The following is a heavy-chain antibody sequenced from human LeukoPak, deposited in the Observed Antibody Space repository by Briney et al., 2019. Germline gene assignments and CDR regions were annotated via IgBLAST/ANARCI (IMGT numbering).Heavy chain of an antibody. J-gene: IGHJ4*02. Sequence: SETLSLTCTVSGGSISSSSYYWSWIRQPAGKGLEWIGRIYTSGSTNYNPSLKSRVTMSVDTSKNQFSLKLSSVTAADTAVYYCARGQLVSGGDDYWRQGTLVTVSS. V-gene: IGHV4-61*02. CDR3: ARGQLVSGGDDY. CDR2: IYTSGST. D-gene: IGHD6-13*01. CDR1: GGSISSSSYY.